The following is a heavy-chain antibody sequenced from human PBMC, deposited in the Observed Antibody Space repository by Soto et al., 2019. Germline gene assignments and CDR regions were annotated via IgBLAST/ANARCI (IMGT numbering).Heavy chain of an antibody. Sequence: ASVKVSCKASGYTFTSYDINWVRQATGQGLEWMGWMNPNSGNTGYAQKFQGRVTMTRNTSISTAYMELSSLRSEDTAVYYCARFYYDILTGHRIDPWGQGTLVTVSS. CDR2: MNPNSGNT. CDR3: ARFYYDILTGHRIDP. J-gene: IGHJ5*02. D-gene: IGHD3-9*01. V-gene: IGHV1-8*01. CDR1: GYTFTSYD.